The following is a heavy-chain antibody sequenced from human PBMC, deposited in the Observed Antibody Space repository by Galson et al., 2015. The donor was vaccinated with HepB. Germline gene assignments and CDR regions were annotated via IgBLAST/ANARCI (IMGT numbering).Heavy chain of an antibody. V-gene: IGHV6-1*01. Sequence: CAISGDSVSGTTAAWNWIRRSPSRGLEWLGRTYYRSIWFYQYALSVQGRLSINPDTSRNQFSLQLNSVTPEDTALYFCARADAYMGSNGFDVWGQGTMVTVSS. J-gene: IGHJ3*01. CDR1: GDSVSGTTAA. CDR2: TYYRSIWFY. CDR3: ARADAYMGSNGFDV. D-gene: IGHD1-1*01.